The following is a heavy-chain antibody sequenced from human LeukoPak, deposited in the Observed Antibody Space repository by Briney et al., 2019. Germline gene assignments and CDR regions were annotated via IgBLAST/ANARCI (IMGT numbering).Heavy chain of an antibody. V-gene: IGHV4-4*07. CDR3: ARDGGRDYYYYYMDV. Sequence: SETLSLTCTVSGGSISSYYWSWIRQPAGKGLGWIGRIYTSGSTNYNPSLKSRVTMSVDTSKNRFSLKLSSVTAADTAVYYCARDGGRDYYYYYMDVWGKGTTVTISS. J-gene: IGHJ6*03. CDR2: IYTSGST. D-gene: IGHD4-23*01. CDR1: GGSISSYY.